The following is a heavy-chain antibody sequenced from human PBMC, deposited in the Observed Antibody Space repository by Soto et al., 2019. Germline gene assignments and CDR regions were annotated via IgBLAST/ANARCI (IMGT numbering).Heavy chain of an antibody. CDR1: GGSFSGYY. D-gene: IGHD2-21*01. V-gene: IGHV4-34*01. J-gene: IGHJ6*02. CDR2: INHSGST. CDR3: ARGRVNSYYYYYGMDV. Sequence: SETLSLTCAVYGGSFSGYYWSWIRQPPGKGLEWIGEINHSGSTNYNPSLKSRVTISVDTSKNQFSLKLSSVTAADTAVYYCARGRVNSYYYYYGMDVWGQGTTVTVSS.